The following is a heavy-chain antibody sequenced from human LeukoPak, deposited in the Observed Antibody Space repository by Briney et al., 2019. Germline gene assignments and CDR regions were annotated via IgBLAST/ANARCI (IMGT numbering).Heavy chain of an antibody. CDR1: GFTFSSHG. V-gene: IGHV3-23*01. J-gene: IGHJ1*01. CDR2: ISPSGGIT. Sequence: PGGSQRLSCAASGFTFSSHGMNWVRQAPGKGLEWVSSISPSGGITYYTDSVKGRFTISRDNSKNTVSLQMNSLRGEDTAVYYCAKEIYGDSTGGRFQHWGQGTLVTVSS. CDR3: AKEIYGDSTGGRFQH. D-gene: IGHD4-17*01.